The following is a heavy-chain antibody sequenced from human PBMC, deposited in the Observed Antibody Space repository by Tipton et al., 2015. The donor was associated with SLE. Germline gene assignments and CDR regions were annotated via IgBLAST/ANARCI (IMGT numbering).Heavy chain of an antibody. CDR3: ARLHGYSYRLNWFDP. CDR1: RGSVSSSSNY. CDR2: IYYTGTTT. J-gene: IGHJ5*02. D-gene: IGHD5-18*01. Sequence: TLSLTCTVSRGSVSSSSNYWAWIPQPPGKGLEWIGGIYYTGTTTYYNSFLKSRVTMSVDTSKNQFSLRLTSVIAADTAVYYCARLHGYSYRLNWFDPWGQGTLISV. V-gene: IGHV4-39*07.